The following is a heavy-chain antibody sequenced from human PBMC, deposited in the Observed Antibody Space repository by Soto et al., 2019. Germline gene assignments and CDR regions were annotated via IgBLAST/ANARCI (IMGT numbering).Heavy chain of an antibody. Sequence: SETLSLTCTVSGGSISSGDYCWSWIRQPPGKGLEWIGYIYYSGSTYYNPSLKSRVTISVDTSKNQFSLKLSSVTAADTAVYYCAREAPHYYGSGSYLLDPWGQGTLVTVSS. CDR2: IYYSGST. D-gene: IGHD3-10*01. J-gene: IGHJ5*02. CDR1: GGSISSGDYC. CDR3: AREAPHYYGSGSYLLDP. V-gene: IGHV4-30-4*01.